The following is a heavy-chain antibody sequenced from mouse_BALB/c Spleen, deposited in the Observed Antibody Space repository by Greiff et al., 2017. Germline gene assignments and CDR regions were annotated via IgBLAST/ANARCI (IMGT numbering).Heavy chain of an antibody. CDR3: TRDRDGYYFDY. CDR1: GFTFSSYT. CDR2: ISSGGSYT. J-gene: IGHJ2*01. D-gene: IGHD2-3*01. V-gene: IGHV5-6-4*01. Sequence: DVQLVESGGGLVKPGGSLKLSCAASGFTFSSYTMSWVRQTPEKRLEWVATISSGGSYTYYPDSVKGRFTISRDNAKNTLYLQMSSLKSEDTAMYYCTRDRDGYYFDYWGQGTTLTVSS.